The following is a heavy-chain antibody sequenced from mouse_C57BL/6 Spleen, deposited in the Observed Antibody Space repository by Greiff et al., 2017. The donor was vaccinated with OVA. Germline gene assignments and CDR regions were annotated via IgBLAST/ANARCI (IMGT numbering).Heavy chain of an antibody. CDR3: TREDKQRGNSYGSRPRRVGY. CDR1: GYTFTDYE. Sequence: QVQLQQSGAELVRPGASVTLSCKASGYTFTDYEMHWVKQTPVHGLEWIGAIDPETGGTAYNQKFKGKAILTADKSSSTAYMELRSLTSEDSAVDYCTREDKQRGNSYGSRPRRVGYWGQGTTRTGSS. J-gene: IGHJ2*01. CDR2: IDPETGGT. V-gene: IGHV1-15*01. D-gene: IGHD1-1*01.